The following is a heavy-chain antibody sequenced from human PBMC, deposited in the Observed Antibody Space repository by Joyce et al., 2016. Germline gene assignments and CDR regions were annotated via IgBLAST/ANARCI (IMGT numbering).Heavy chain of an antibody. CDR1: GFTFSTTW. J-gene: IGHJ6*02. V-gene: IGHV3-7*01. Sequence: EVQLVESGGGLVQPGGSLRLSCAASGFTFSTTWMTWVRQSPGKGPEGVANIKPEGSEKYYVGSVKGRFTISRDNAKNSLSLLMSSLRVDDTAVYYCATGGGMDVWGQGTTVTVSS. CDR2: IKPEGSEK. CDR3: ATGGGMDV.